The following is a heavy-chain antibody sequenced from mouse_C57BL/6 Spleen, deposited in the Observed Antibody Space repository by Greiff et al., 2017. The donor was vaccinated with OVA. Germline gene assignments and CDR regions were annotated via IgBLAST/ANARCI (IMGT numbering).Heavy chain of an antibody. CDR3: ARQGNYRGNAMDY. D-gene: IGHD2-1*01. CDR2: IYPGSGNT. CDR1: GYTFTDYY. V-gene: IGHV1-76*01. Sequence: VQLVESGAELVRPGASVKLSCKASGYTFTDYYINWVKQRPGQGLEWIARIYPGSGNTYYNEKFKGKATLTAEKSSSTAYMQLSSLTSEDSAVYFCARQGNYRGNAMDYWGQGTSVTVSS. J-gene: IGHJ4*01.